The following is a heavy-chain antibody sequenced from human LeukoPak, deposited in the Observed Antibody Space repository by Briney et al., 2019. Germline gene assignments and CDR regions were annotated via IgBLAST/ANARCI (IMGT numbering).Heavy chain of an antibody. Sequence: PSETLSLTCGVYGGSFSGFYWSWIRQPPGKGLEWIGEINLSGSTNYNPSLKSRVTMSVDTSKNQFSLNLSSVTAADTAVYYCARRTFNRILVSGPGVHWFDPWGQGTLVTVSS. CDR2: INLSGST. D-gene: IGHD5/OR15-5a*01. CDR3: ARRTFNRILVSGPGVHWFDP. V-gene: IGHV4-34*01. J-gene: IGHJ5*02. CDR1: GGSFSGFY.